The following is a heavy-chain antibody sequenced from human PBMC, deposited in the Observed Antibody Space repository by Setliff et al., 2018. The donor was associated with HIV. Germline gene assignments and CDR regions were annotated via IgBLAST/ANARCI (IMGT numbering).Heavy chain of an antibody. CDR1: GYTFTSYI. CDR2: ISAYNGNT. CDR3: ARSRYDSGGYPDAFDI. J-gene: IGHJ3*02. V-gene: IGHV1-18*01. Sequence: ASVKVSCKASGYTFTSYIMNWVRQAPGQGLEWMGWISAYNGNTKYAQKFQGRVTMTADTSTSTAYMELRSLRSDDTAVYYCARSRYDSGGYPDAFDIWGQGTMVTVSS. D-gene: IGHD3-22*01.